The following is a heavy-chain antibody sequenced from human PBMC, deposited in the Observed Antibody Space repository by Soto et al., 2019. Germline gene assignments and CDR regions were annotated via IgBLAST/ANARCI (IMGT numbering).Heavy chain of an antibody. V-gene: IGHV3-9*01. D-gene: IGHD3-22*01. Sequence: EVQLVESGGGSVQPGMSLRLSCVASGFTFDDYAMHWVRQAPGKGLEWVSNINRNGNTIAYADSVKGRFTVSRDNAKNPLCLKINSLGPEDPAFYYCEKGVPYYYDSGVFPPHFDYWGQVALCAVS. J-gene: IGHJ4*02. CDR3: EKGVPYYYDSGVFPPHFDY. CDR2: INRNGNTI. CDR1: GFTFDDYA.